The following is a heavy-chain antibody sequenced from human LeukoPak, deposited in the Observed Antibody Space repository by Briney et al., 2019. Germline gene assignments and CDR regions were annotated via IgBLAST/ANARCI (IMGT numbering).Heavy chain of an antibody. CDR2: IKQDGGDK. J-gene: IGHJ4*02. V-gene: IGHV3-7*01. D-gene: IGHD5-18*01. CDR3: VRAGYTYGTLYF. Sequence: PGGSLRLSCAASGFTFRDYWMTWVRQAPGKGLEWVADIKQDGGDKNYVDSVKGRFTISRDNAKHSLYLQMDSLRAEDTAVYYCVRAGYTYGTLYFWGQGTLVTVSS. CDR1: GFTFRDYW.